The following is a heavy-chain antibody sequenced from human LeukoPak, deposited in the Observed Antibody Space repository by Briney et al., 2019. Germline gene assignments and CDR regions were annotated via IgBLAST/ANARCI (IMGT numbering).Heavy chain of an antibody. V-gene: IGHV3-7*01. J-gene: IGHJ4*02. Sequence: PGGFLRLSCAAFGFTFSSYWMSWVRQAPGKGLEWVANIKQDGSEKYYVDSVKGRFTISRDNAKNSLYLQMNSLRAEDTAVYYCARDNGGRYSYGDYWGQGTLVTVSS. D-gene: IGHD5-18*01. CDR3: ARDNGGRYSYGDY. CDR1: GFTFSSYW. CDR2: IKQDGSEK.